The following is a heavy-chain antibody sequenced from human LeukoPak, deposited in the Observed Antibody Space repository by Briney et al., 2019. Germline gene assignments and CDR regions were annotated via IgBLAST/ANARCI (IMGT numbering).Heavy chain of an antibody. J-gene: IGHJ2*01. Sequence: GGSLRLSCAASGFTFDDYGMSWVRQVAGQGLEWVSGIDWNGASTGYADSVKGRFTISRDNAKNSLYLQMNSLGAEDTAVYYCARVRGYSPLRYFDLWGRGTLVTVSS. CDR1: GFTFDDYG. CDR2: IDWNGAST. CDR3: ARVRGYSPLRYFDL. V-gene: IGHV3-20*04. D-gene: IGHD5-18*01.